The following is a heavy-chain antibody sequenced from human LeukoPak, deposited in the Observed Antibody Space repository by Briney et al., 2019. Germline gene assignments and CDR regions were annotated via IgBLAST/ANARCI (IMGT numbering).Heavy chain of an antibody. CDR1: GYSFTSYW. Sequence: GESLEISCKGSGYSFTSYWIGLVRQRPGEGPGWMGIIYSGGSDTRYSTSFQGQVTISADQSISTAYQQWSSLKASNTAMYYWARHWIVWGGIRPLDYWGQGTLVTVSS. CDR3: ARHWIVWGGIRPLDY. V-gene: IGHV5-51*01. D-gene: IGHD3-10*02. CDR2: IYSGGSDT. J-gene: IGHJ4*02.